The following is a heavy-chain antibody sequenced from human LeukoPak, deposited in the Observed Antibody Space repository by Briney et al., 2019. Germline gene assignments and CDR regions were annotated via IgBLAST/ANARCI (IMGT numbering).Heavy chain of an antibody. D-gene: IGHD1-14*01. CDR2: ISSNGDST. CDR1: GSTFSSYV. CDR3: AGVSNHWFDP. V-gene: IGHV3-64*02. Sequence: GGSLRLSCAASGSTFSSYVMHWVRQAPGKGLEYISVISSNGDSTYYADSVKGRFTISRDNSKNTLFLQMGSLRGDDMAVYYCAGVSNHWFDPWSQVTLVTVSS. J-gene: IGHJ5*01.